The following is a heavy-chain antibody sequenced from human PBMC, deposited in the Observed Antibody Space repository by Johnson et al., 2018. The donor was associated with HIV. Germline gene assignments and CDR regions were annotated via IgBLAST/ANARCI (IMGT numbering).Heavy chain of an antibody. CDR2: ISWDGGST. J-gene: IGHJ3*02. CDR3: AKELARQSDAFDI. CDR1: GFTFDDYT. D-gene: IGHD5-12*01. Sequence: VQLVESGGGLVQPGRSLRLSCAASGFTFDDYTMHWVRQAPGKGLEWVSLISWDGGSTYYADSVKGRFTISRDNSKNSLYLQMNSLRAEDTALYYCAKELARQSDAFDIWGQGTMVTVSS. V-gene: IGHV3-43D*03.